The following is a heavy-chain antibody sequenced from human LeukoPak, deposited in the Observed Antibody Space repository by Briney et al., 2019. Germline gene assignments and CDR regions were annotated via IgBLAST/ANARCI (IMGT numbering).Heavy chain of an antibody. Sequence: GGSLRLSCAVSGFTLSDYWMNWVRQAPGKGLEWVSYIGTTSGAIYYADSVKGRFTISRDSAKNSLYLQMNSLRAEDTAVYYCARFRTWGDKAFDYWGQGTLVTVSS. CDR2: IGTTSGAI. CDR1: GFTLSDYW. V-gene: IGHV3-48*01. CDR3: ARFRTWGDKAFDY. D-gene: IGHD2-21*02. J-gene: IGHJ4*02.